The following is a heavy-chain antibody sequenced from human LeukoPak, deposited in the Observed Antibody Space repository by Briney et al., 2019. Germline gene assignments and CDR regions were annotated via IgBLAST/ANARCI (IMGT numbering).Heavy chain of an antibody. D-gene: IGHD3-22*01. CDR2: ICPGDSDT. J-gene: IGHJ5*02. CDR3: ARQFDSSGYSGWFDP. V-gene: IGHV5-51*01. Sequence: SGESLKISCKGSGYSFTSYWIGWVRQMPGKGLEWMGIICPGDSDTRYSPSFQGQVTISADKSISTAYLQWSSLKASDTAMYYCARQFDSSGYSGWFDPWGQGTLVTVSS. CDR1: GYSFTSYW.